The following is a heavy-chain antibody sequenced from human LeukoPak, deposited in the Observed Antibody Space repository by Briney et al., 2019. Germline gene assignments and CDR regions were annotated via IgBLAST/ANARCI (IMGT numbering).Heavy chain of an antibody. CDR1: GFTFSSYS. Sequence: PGGSLRLSCAASGFTFSSYSMNWVRRAPGQGLEWVSSITSRGNTFYADSVKGRFTISRDNAKNSLYLQMNSLRAEDTAVYYCARDPTRDDCWGQGTLVTVSS. J-gene: IGHJ4*02. CDR3: ARDPTRDDC. CDR2: ITSRGNT. D-gene: IGHD2-21*01. V-gene: IGHV3-21*01.